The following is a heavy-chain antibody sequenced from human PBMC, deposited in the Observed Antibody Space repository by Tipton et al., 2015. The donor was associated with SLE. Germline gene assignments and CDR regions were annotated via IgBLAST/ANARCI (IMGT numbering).Heavy chain of an antibody. CDR1: GGSFSGYY. CDR3: ARAVVVPALGEGNWFDP. Sequence: TLSLTCAVYGGSFSGYYWSWIRQPPGKGLEWIGEINHSGSTNYNPSLKSRVTISVDTSKNQFSLKLSSVTAADTAVYYCARAVVVPALGEGNWFDPWGQGTLVTVSS. CDR2: INHSGST. J-gene: IGHJ5*02. V-gene: IGHV4-34*01. D-gene: IGHD2-2*01.